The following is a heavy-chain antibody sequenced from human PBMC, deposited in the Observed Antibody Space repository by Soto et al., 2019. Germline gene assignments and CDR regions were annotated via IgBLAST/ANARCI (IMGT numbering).Heavy chain of an antibody. CDR1: GGTFSSYT. CDR3: ALSTPNIVATIIDAFDI. J-gene: IGHJ3*02. V-gene: IGHV1-69*02. Sequence: VASVKVSCKASGGTFSSYTISWVRQAPGQGLEWMGRIIPILGIANYAQKFQGRVTITADKSTRTAYMELSSLRSEDTAVYYCALSTPNIVATIIDAFDIWGQGTMVTVSS. D-gene: IGHD5-12*01. CDR2: IIPILGIA.